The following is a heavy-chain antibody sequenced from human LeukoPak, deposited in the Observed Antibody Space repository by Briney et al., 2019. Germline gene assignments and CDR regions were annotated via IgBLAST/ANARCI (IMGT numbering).Heavy chain of an antibody. D-gene: IGHD1-1*01. Sequence: GGSLRLSCAASGFTFSSFDMHWVRQPTGQGLEWVSTIGTASDTYYPGSVEGRFTLSRDNAKNSLYLQMNSLTAGDTAVYYCARGPPRGKYYYMDVWGKGTTVTVFS. J-gene: IGHJ6*03. CDR1: GFTFSSFD. CDR3: ARGPPRGKYYYMDV. CDR2: IGTASDT. V-gene: IGHV3-13*01.